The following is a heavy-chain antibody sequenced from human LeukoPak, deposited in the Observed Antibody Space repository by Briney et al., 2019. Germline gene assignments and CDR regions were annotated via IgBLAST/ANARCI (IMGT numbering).Heavy chain of an antibody. CDR3: ARGGAARLHFQN. D-gene: IGHD6-6*01. Sequence: PSETLSLTCTVSGGSISSGGYYWSWIRQHPGKGLEWIGYIYYSGSTCYNPSLKSRVTISVDTSKNQFSLKLSSVTAADTAVYYCARGGAARLHFQNWGQGTLVTVSS. J-gene: IGHJ1*01. CDR1: GGSISSGGYY. CDR2: IYYSGST. V-gene: IGHV4-31*03.